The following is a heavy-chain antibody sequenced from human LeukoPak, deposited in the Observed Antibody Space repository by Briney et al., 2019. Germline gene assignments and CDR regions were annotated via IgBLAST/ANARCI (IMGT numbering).Heavy chain of an antibody. Sequence: GVPVTLLCAASIFTYSSYAMIWLPHAPGKGREWLTAISGSGGSTYYAESVKGRFTISRDNSKNPLYLQMNSLTAEDTAVYYCAKDLLRFADDSNGYYPYYWGRGTLVTVS. V-gene: IGHV3-23*01. CDR2: ISGSGGST. J-gene: IGHJ4*02. CDR3: AKDLLRFADDSNGYYPYY. D-gene: IGHD3-22*01. CDR1: IFTYSSYA.